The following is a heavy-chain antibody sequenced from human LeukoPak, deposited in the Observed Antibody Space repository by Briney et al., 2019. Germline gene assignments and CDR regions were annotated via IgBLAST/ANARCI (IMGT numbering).Heavy chain of an antibody. D-gene: IGHD6-6*01. CDR2: IYYSGST. Sequence: SETLPLTCTVSGGSISSYYWSWIRQPPGRGLEWIGYIYYSGSTNYNPSLESRVTISVDTSKNQFSLKLNSVTAADTAMYYCARWYSSSSRAFDIWGQGTVVTVSS. CDR3: ARWYSSSSRAFDI. CDR1: GGSISSYY. J-gene: IGHJ3*02. V-gene: IGHV4-59*01.